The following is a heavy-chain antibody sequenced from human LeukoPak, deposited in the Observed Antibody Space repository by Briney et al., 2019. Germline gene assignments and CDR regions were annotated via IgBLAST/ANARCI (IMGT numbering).Heavy chain of an antibody. D-gene: IGHD4-11*01. Sequence: GESLKISCKGSGYIFTSYWIGWVRQMPGKGLEWMGIIYPGDSDTRYSPSFQGQVTISADKSTSTAYLQWSSLKASDTAMYFCARLDPHDYTNFYPPVVDYWGQGTLVTVSS. CDR1: GYIFTSYW. J-gene: IGHJ4*02. CDR3: ARLDPHDYTNFYPPVVDY. V-gene: IGHV5-51*01. CDR2: IYPGDSDT.